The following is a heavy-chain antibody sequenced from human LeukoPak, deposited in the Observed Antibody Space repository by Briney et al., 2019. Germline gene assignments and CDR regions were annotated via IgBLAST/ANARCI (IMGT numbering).Heavy chain of an antibody. CDR3: TKEGYYGSGSFPDY. Sequence: GGSLRLSCAASGFIFSSYGMHWVRQAPGKGLEWAAVISYDGSNEYYADSVKGRFTVSRDNSKNTVYLQMNSLRPEDTAVYYCTKEGYYGSGSFPDYWGQGTLVTVSS. CDR1: GFIFSSYG. CDR2: ISYDGSNE. J-gene: IGHJ4*02. V-gene: IGHV3-30*18. D-gene: IGHD3-10*01.